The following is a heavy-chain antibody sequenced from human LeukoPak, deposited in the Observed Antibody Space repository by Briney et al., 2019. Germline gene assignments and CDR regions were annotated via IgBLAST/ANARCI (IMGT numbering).Heavy chain of an antibody. V-gene: IGHV3-21*01. CDR1: GFTFSSYS. CDR2: ISSSSSYI. J-gene: IGHJ4*02. Sequence: GGSLRLSCAASGFTFSSYSMNWVRQAPGKGLEWVSSISSSSSYIYYADSVKGRFTISRDNAKNSLYLQMNSLRAEDTAVYYCARDLQGVYDSSGYYWDYWGQGTLVTVSS. D-gene: IGHD3-22*01. CDR3: ARDLQGVYDSSGYYWDY.